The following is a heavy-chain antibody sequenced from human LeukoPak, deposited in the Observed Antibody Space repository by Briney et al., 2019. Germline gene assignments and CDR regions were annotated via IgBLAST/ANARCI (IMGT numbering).Heavy chain of an antibody. Sequence: GGSLRLSCAASGFTFSSYAMHWVRQAPGKGLEWVAVISYDGSNKYYADSVKGRFTISRDNSKNTLYLQMNSLRAEDTAVYYCARSRPRKYCSGGSCYSNYFDYWGQGTLVTVSS. CDR2: ISYDGSNK. CDR1: GFTFSSYA. CDR3: ARSRPRKYCSGGSCYSNYFDY. V-gene: IGHV3-30*04. D-gene: IGHD2-15*01. J-gene: IGHJ4*02.